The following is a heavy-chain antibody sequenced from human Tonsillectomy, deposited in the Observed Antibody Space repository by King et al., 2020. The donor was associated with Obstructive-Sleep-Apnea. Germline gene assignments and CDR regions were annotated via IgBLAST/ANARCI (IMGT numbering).Heavy chain of an antibody. CDR1: GGSISSYY. V-gene: IGHV4-59*01. J-gene: IGHJ4*02. CDR3: ARAPYYYDTSGYYFHFDY. CDR2: ISYSGTT. D-gene: IGHD3-22*01. Sequence: QLQESGPGLVKPSETLSLTCTVSGGSISSYYWSWIRQPPGKGLEWTGYISYSGTTNYNPSLKGRITISVDTSKNQFSPKLTSVTAADTAVYYCARAPYYYDTSGYYFHFDYWGQGTPVTVSS.